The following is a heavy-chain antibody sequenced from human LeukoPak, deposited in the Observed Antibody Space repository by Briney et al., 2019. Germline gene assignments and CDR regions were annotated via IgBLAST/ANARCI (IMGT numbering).Heavy chain of an antibody. V-gene: IGHV1-18*01. J-gene: IGHJ4*02. CDR2: ISAYNGNT. CDR1: GYTFTSYG. CDR3: ARGERHSSSWYYDY. Sequence: ALVKVSCKASGYTFTSYGISWVRQAPGQGLEWMGWISAYNGNTNYAQKLQGRVTMTTDTSTSTAYMELRSLRSDDTAVYYCARGERHSSSWYYDYWGQGTLVTVSS. D-gene: IGHD6-13*01.